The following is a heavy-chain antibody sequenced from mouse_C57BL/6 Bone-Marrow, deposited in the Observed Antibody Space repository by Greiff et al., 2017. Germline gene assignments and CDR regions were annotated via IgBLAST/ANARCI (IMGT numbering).Heavy chain of an antibody. V-gene: IGHV1-82*01. D-gene: IGHD3-2*02. CDR1: GYAFSSSW. Sequence: QVQLKESGPELVKPGASVKISCKASGYAFSSSWMNWVKQRPGKGLEWIGRIYPGDGDTNYNGKFKGKATLTADKSSSTAYMQLSSLTSEDSAVYFCARSGQLRLRKAMDYWGQGTSVTVSS. J-gene: IGHJ4*01. CDR3: ARSGQLRLRKAMDY. CDR2: IYPGDGDT.